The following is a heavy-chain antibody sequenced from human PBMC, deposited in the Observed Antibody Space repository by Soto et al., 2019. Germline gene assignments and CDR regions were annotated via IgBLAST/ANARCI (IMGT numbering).Heavy chain of an antibody. J-gene: IGHJ4*02. D-gene: IGHD1-7*01. CDR1: GDSFSSSTYY. CDR2: ISYRGGT. Sequence: QVQLHESGPGLVKPSETLSLTCTVSGDSFSSSTYYWGWVRQPPGEGLEWVGTISYRGGTYYNPSLKSRVTMSVDTSKNQFSLRLSFVTAADTARYYCARLHLTRTTSPAFDYWGQGALVSVSS. V-gene: IGHV4-39*01. CDR3: ARLHLTRTTSPAFDY.